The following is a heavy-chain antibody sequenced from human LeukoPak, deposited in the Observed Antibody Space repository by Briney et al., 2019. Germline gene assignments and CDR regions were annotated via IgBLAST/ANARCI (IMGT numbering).Heavy chain of an antibody. CDR3: ARIGDYYDSSGTYFDY. Sequence: ASVKVSCKASGYTFTSYYMHWVRKAPGQGLEWMGIINPSGGSTSYAQKFQGRVTMTRDTSTSTVYMELGSLRSEDTAVYYCARIGDYYDSSGTYFDYWGQGTLVTVSS. J-gene: IGHJ4*02. CDR1: GYTFTSYY. V-gene: IGHV1-46*01. D-gene: IGHD3-22*01. CDR2: INPSGGST.